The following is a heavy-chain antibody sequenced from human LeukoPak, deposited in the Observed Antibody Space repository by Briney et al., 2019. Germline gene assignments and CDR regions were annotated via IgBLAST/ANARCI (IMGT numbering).Heavy chain of an antibody. CDR1: GYTFTSYY. D-gene: IGHD3-10*01. CDR2: INPSGGST. V-gene: IGHV1-46*03. Sequence: GASVKVSCKASGYTFTSYYMLWVRQAPGQGLEWMGIINPSGGSTSYAQKFQGRVTMTRDTSTSTVYMELSSLRSEDTAVYYCAREPPGYAFDIWGQGTMVTVSS. CDR3: AREPPGYAFDI. J-gene: IGHJ3*02.